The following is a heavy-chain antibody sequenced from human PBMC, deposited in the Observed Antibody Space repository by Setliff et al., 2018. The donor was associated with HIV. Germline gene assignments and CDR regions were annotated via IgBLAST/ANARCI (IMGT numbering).Heavy chain of an antibody. D-gene: IGHD6-6*01. J-gene: IGHJ4*02. Sequence: GGSLRLSCAASGFTFTNYAMHWVRQAPGKGLEWVAVLSYDGNHYYYADSVKGRFTISRDNSKNTLYLQMNSLRAEDTAVYYCARDSSSSGVGYWGQGTLVTVSS. V-gene: IGHV3-30-3*01. CDR2: LSYDGNHY. CDR1: GFTFTNYA. CDR3: ARDSSSSGVGY.